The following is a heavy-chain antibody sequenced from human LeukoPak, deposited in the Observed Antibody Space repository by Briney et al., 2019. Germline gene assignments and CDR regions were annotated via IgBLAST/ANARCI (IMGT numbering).Heavy chain of an antibody. CDR1: GGTFSRYA. V-gene: IGHV1-69*04. CDR3: ARATCSGGSCYFFDY. J-gene: IGHJ4*02. Sequence: SVKVSCKASGGTFSRYAISWVRQAPGQGLEWMGRIIPILGIANYAQKFQGRVTITADKSTSTAYMELSSLRSEDTAVYYCARATCSGGSCYFFDYWGQGTLVTVSS. CDR2: IIPILGIA. D-gene: IGHD2-15*01.